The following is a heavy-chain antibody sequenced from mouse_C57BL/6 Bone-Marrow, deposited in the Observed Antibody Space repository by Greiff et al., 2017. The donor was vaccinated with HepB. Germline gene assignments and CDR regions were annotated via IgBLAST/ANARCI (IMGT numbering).Heavy chain of an antibody. Sequence: EVNVVESGGDLVKPGGSLKLSCAASGFTFSSYGMSWVRQTPDKRLEWVATISSGGSYTYYPDSVKGRFTISRDNAKNTLYLQMSSLKSEDTAMYYCARHRAQARSYYAMDYWGQGTSVTVSS. J-gene: IGHJ4*01. CDR3: ARHRAQARSYYAMDY. CDR1: GFTFSSYG. D-gene: IGHD3-2*02. CDR2: ISSGGSYT. V-gene: IGHV5-6*01.